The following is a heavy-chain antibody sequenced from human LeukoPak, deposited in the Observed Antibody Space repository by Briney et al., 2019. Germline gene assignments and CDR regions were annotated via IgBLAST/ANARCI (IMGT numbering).Heavy chain of an antibody. J-gene: IGHJ5*02. CDR1: GYTFTSYG. Sequence: ASVKVSCKASGYTFTSYGISWVRQAPGQGLEWMGWISAYNGNTNYAQKFQGRVTMTRDTSTSTVYMELSSLRSEDTAVYYCARDGRGSRSSWFDPWGQGTLVIVSS. D-gene: IGHD3-10*01. CDR2: ISAYNGNT. CDR3: ARDGRGSRSSWFDP. V-gene: IGHV1-18*01.